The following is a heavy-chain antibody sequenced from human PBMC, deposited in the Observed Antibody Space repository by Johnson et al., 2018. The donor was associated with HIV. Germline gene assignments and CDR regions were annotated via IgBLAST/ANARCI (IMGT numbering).Heavy chain of an antibody. CDR3: ARGAPWSGSDAFDI. D-gene: IGHD3-3*01. Sequence: VQLVESGGGLVQPGGSLRLSCAAYGFTFSDYYMSWIRQAPGKGLVWVSRINGDGSRTSYADSVKGRFTIARDNAKNTLYLQMQSLRAEDTALYYCARGAPWSGSDAFDIWGQGTMVTVSS. J-gene: IGHJ3*02. CDR2: INGDGSRT. V-gene: IGHV3-74*01. CDR1: GFTFSDYY.